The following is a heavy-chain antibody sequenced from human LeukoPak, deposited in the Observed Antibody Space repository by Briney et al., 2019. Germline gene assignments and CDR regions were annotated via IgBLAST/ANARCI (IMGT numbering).Heavy chain of an antibody. Sequence: PGGSLRLSCAASGFTFSSYSMNWVRQAPGKGLEWVSYISSSSSTIYYADSVKGRFTISRDNAKNSLYLQMNSLRAEDTAVYYCAREINRIGTYYYGSGSFPLDYWGQGTLVTVSS. J-gene: IGHJ4*02. CDR2: ISSSSSTI. CDR1: GFTFSSYS. V-gene: IGHV3-48*04. CDR3: AREINRIGTYYYGSGSFPLDY. D-gene: IGHD3-10*01.